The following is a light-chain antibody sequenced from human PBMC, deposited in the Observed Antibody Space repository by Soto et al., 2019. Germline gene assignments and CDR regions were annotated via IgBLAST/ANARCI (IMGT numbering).Light chain of an antibody. V-gene: IGKV1-12*01. Sequence: DIQMTQSPSFVSASVGDRVTITCRASQDISSWLVWYQQKPGKAPKLLIHATSGLQSGVPSRFSGSGYSTDFILTISNLQSENFSTYYCQQATSFPLTFGGGTRVGIK. CDR2: ATS. CDR1: QDISSW. CDR3: QQATSFPLT. J-gene: IGKJ4*01.